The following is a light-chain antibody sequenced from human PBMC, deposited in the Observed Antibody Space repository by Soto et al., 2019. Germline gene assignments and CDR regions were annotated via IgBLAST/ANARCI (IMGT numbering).Light chain of an antibody. V-gene: IGKV3-20*01. CDR2: GAS. CDR3: QHYASSPT. J-gene: IGKJ4*01. CDR1: QIFPSSY. Sequence: EIVLTQSPGTLSLSPGERATLSCRASQIFPSSYLAWYQQTPGQAPRLLIYGASSRATGIPDRFSGSGSGTDFILTISRLEPEDFAVYYCQHYASSPTFGGGTKVEIK.